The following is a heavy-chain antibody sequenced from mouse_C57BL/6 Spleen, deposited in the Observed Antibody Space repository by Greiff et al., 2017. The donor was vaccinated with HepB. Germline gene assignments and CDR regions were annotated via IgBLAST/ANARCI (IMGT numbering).Heavy chain of an antibody. CDR1: GYSFTSYW. D-gene: IGHD2-1*01. Sequence: QVQLQQPGAELVKPGASVKLSCKASGYSFTSYWMHWVKQRPGQGLEWIGMIHPNSGSTNYNEKFKSKATLTVDKSSSTAYMKLSSLTSEDSAVYYYARTTTRGSMDDWGQGTSVTVSS. CDR2: IHPNSGST. CDR3: ARTTTRGSMDD. J-gene: IGHJ4*01. V-gene: IGHV1-64*01.